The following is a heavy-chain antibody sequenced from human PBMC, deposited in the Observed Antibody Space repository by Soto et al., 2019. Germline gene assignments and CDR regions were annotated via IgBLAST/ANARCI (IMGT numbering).Heavy chain of an antibody. J-gene: IGHJ5*02. CDR2: IYYSGST. CDR1: GGSISSSSYY. D-gene: IGHD3-3*01. Sequence: SETLSLTCTVSGGSISSSSYYWGWIRQPPGKGLEWIGSIYYSGSTYYNPSLKSRVTISVDTSKNQFSLKLSSVTAADTAVYYCASTKGEWLLWNWFDPWGQGTLVTVSS. CDR3: ASTKGEWLLWNWFDP. V-gene: IGHV4-39*01.